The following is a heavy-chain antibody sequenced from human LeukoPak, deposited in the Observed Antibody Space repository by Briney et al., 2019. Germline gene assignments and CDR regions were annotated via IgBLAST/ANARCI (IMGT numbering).Heavy chain of an antibody. CDR3: ARHYYDSSGYYYPRYNWFDP. CDR1: SGSISSYY. CDR2: IYTSGST. J-gene: IGHJ5*02. V-gene: IGHV4-4*09. D-gene: IGHD3-22*01. Sequence: PSETLSLICTVSSGSISSYYWSWIRQPPGKGLEWIGYIYTSGSTNYNPSLKSRVTISVDTSKNQFSLKLSSVTAADTAVYYCARHYYDSSGYYYPRYNWFDPWGQGTLVTVSS.